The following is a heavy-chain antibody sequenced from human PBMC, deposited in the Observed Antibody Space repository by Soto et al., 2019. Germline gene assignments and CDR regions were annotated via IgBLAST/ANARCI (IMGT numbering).Heavy chain of an antibody. V-gene: IGHV4-4*02. Sequence: LALTCAVSGGSFTSNNWWTRVRQPPGQGLEWIGEIYRTGSTNYNPSLKSRVTISLDKSENQFSLKVTSLTAADTAVYYCASRDPGTSVDYWGQGTLVTVSS. D-gene: IGHD1-7*01. CDR1: GGSFTSNNW. CDR3: ASRDPGTSVDY. J-gene: IGHJ4*02. CDR2: IYRTGST.